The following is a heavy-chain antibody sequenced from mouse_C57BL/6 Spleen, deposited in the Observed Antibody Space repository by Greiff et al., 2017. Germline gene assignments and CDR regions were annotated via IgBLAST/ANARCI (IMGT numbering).Heavy chain of an antibody. V-gene: IGHV1-53*01. D-gene: IGHD1-1*01. CDR3: ALTTVVSYWYFDV. Sequence: QVQLQQPGTELVKPGASVKLSCKASGYTFTSYWMHWVRQRPGQGLEWIGNINPSNGGTNYNEKFKSKATLTVDKSSSTAYMQLSSLTSEDSAVYYCALTTVVSYWYFDVWGTGTTVTVSS. CDR1: GYTFTSYW. J-gene: IGHJ1*03. CDR2: INPSNGGT.